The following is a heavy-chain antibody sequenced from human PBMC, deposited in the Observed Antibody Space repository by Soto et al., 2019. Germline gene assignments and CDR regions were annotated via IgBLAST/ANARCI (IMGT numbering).Heavy chain of an antibody. CDR2: INSGGRT. J-gene: IGHJ4*02. D-gene: IGHD4-17*01. CDR1: GFTFSSYT. V-gene: IGHV3-23*01. Sequence: EVQLLESGGGLVQPVGSLRLSCAASGFTFSSYTMNWVRQAPGKGLEWVSGINSGGRTYYADSVKGRFTISRDDSKNTLYLQIISLRAEDTAVYYCAKDLRPDGVWDFDYWGQGTLVTVSS. CDR3: AKDLRPDGVWDFDY.